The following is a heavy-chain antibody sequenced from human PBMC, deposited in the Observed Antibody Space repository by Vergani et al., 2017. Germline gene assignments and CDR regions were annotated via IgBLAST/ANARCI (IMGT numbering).Heavy chain of an antibody. CDR3: AREGVPRCCIVGAPDF. V-gene: IGHV3-7*01. Sequence: EVQLLESGGGLAQPGGSLRLSCAASGFTFSSYWMSWVRQAPGKGLEWVANIKEDGTEKYYLDSVKGRFTISRDIAENSIYLEMNSLRVEDTAVYYCAREGVPRCCIVGAPDFWGQGTQVTVSS. J-gene: IGHJ4*02. CDR2: IKEDGTEK. CDR1: GFTFSSYW. D-gene: IGHD1-26*01.